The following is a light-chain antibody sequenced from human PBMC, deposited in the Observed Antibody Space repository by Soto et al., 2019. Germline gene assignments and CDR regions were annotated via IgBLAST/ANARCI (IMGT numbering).Light chain of an antibody. Sequence: QSALTQPASVSGSPGQSITISCTGTSSDVGSYNLVSWYQQHPGKAPKLMIFDVTDRPSGVSSRFSGSKSGNTASLTISGLQAEDEADYYCSSYTSSTTLVVFGGGTKLTVL. CDR3: SSYTSSTTLVV. CDR2: DVT. CDR1: SSDVGSYNL. V-gene: IGLV2-14*02. J-gene: IGLJ2*01.